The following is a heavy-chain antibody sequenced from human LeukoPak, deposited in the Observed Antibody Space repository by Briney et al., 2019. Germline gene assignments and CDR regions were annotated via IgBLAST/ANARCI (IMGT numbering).Heavy chain of an antibody. V-gene: IGHV4-59*02. CDR1: GGSVSDYY. Sequence: PSETLSLTCTVSGGSVSDYYWSWIRQSPGKGLEWIGYIYYTGTTSYNPSLKSRVTISVDTSKNQFSLKLTSVTAADTAVYFCARVGSTSWYPYYYYYMDVWGKGTTVTVSS. D-gene: IGHD6-13*01. J-gene: IGHJ6*03. CDR2: IYYTGTT. CDR3: ARVGSTSWYPYYYYYMDV.